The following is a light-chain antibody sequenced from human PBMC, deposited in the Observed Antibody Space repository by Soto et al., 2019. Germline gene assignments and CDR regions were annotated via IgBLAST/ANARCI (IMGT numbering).Light chain of an antibody. V-gene: IGLV2-14*01. CDR1: SSDVGGYNY. CDR3: CLYTNTNPLV. J-gene: IGLJ1*01. Sequence: QSALTQPASVSGSPGQSITISCTGTSSDVGGYNYVSWYQQHPGKAPKVMIYEVSNRPSGVSNRFSGSKSGNTASLTISGLQAEDEADYYCCLYTNTNPLVFGTGTKLTVL. CDR2: EVS.